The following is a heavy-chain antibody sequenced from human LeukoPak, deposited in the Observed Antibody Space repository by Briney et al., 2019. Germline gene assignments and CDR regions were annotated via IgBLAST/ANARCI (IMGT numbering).Heavy chain of an antibody. Sequence: GGSLRLSCAASGCTFVDYAMHWVRQAPGKGLEGVAGISWYSGSIDNADSVKGRFTITKDNAKNSLYLQMNRLRAEDMALYYCAKDLHSSSRSPYFDYWGQGTLVTVSS. CDR3: AKDLHSSSRSPYFDY. CDR2: ISWYSGSI. D-gene: IGHD6-6*01. J-gene: IGHJ4*02. V-gene: IGHV3-9*03. CDR1: GCTFVDYA.